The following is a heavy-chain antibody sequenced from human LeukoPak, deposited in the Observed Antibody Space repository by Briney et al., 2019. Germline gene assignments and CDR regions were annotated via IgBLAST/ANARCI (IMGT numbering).Heavy chain of an antibody. CDR3: ARGGRIVGTTSWSRWFDP. CDR2: INLRSGGT. V-gene: IGHV1-2*02. Sequence: ASVRVSCTASGDTFTDYYMHWVRQAPGQGLEWMGWINLRSGGTNYAQKFQGRVTMTRDTSIGSVYMELNSLRSDDTAVYYCARGGRIVGTTSWSRWFDPWGQGTLVTVSS. D-gene: IGHD1-26*01. CDR1: GDTFTDYY. J-gene: IGHJ5*02.